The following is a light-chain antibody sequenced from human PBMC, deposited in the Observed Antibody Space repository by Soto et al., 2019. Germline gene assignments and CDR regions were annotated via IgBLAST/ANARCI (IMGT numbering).Light chain of an antibody. J-gene: IGKJ2*01. CDR2: GAS. V-gene: IGKV3-20*01. CDR3: QQYGSSPYT. Sequence: EIVLTQSPGTLSLSPGERATLSCRASQSVSSGSFAWYQQKPGQAPRLLIYGASSRATGIPDRFSGSGSGTDFTLTIGRLETEDFAVYSCQQYGSSPYTFGQGTKLEIK. CDR1: QSVSSGS.